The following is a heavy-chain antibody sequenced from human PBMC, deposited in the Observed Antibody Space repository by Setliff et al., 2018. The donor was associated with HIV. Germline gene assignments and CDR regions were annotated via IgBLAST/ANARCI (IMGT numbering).Heavy chain of an antibody. CDR1: GFTFIDYA. J-gene: IGHJ6*03. CDR3: AREIRAGDYPPYNYYFYMDV. CDR2: ISSSGSYI. D-gene: IGHD4-17*01. V-gene: IGHV3-21*01. Sequence: AGGSLRLSCATSGFTFIDYALNWVRQAPGGGLEWVSSISSSGSYIYYAGSLKGRFTISRDNARNSLYLDMNTLRAEDTALYYCAREIRAGDYPPYNYYFYMDVWGKGTTVTVSS.